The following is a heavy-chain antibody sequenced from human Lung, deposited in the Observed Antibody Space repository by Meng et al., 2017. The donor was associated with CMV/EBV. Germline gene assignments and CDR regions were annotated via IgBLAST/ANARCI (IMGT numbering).Heavy chain of an antibody. CDR3: ARESLLSPNWGPGYFDY. CDR1: GFTFSSYS. D-gene: IGHD7-27*01. J-gene: IGHJ4*02. CDR2: ISSSSSYI. V-gene: IGHV3-21*01. Sequence: LTXAASGFTFSSYSMNWVRQAPGKGLEWVSSISSSSSYIYYADSVKGRFTISRDNAKNSLYLQMNSLRAEDTAVYYCARESLLSPNWGPGYFDYWGQGTLVTVSS.